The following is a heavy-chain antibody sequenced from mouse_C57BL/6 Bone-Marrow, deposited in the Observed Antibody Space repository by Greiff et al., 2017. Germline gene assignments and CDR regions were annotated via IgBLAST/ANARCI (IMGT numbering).Heavy chain of an antibody. CDR1: GFTFSDFY. Sequence: EVKLVESGGGLVQSGRSLRLSCATSGFTFSDFYMEWVRQAPGKGLEWIAASRNKANDYTTEYSASVKGRFIVSRDTSQSILYLQMNALRAEDTAIYYCARAFYYAMDYWGQGTSVTVSS. J-gene: IGHJ4*01. V-gene: IGHV7-1*01. CDR3: ARAFYYAMDY. CDR2: SRNKANDYTT.